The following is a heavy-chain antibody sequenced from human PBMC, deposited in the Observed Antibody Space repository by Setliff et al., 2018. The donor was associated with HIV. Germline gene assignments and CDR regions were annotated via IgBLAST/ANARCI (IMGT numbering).Heavy chain of an antibody. Sequence: SETLSLTCTVSGGSIRSSSYYWGWIRQPPGKGLEWIGSIYYSGSAYYNSSLRSRVTISGDTSKKQFSLKLSSVTAADTAVYYCARREYSYGYFDYWGQGTLVTVSS. V-gene: IGHV4-39*07. CDR1: GGSIRSSSYY. D-gene: IGHD5-18*01. CDR3: ARREYSYGYFDY. J-gene: IGHJ4*02. CDR2: IYYSGSA.